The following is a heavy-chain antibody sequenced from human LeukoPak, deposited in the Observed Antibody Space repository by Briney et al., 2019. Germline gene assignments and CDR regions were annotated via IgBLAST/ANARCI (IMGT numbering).Heavy chain of an antibody. CDR3: ARHGSGELAHGPYDY. Sequence: SETLSLTCGVSGAFISGYYWSWIRQPPGKRLEWIAYINDSGDTNYNPSLKSRVSISVDTSKNQVSLKLSSVTAADTAVYYCARHGSGELAHGPYDYWGQGTLVTVSS. CDR1: GAFISGYY. CDR2: INDSGDT. D-gene: IGHD3-10*01. J-gene: IGHJ4*02. V-gene: IGHV4-59*08.